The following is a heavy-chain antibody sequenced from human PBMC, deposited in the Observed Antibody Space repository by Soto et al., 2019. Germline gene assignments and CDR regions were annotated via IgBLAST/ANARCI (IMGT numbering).Heavy chain of an antibody. CDR2: ISHTGYT. CDR1: GYTFTSYG. V-gene: IGHV4-59*01. Sequence: SCKASGYTFTSYGISWIRQPPGKGLEWIGYISHTGYTSYNPSLESRLTISMDKSKNQLSLNLNSVTTADTAVYYCARGQLLFAYWGQGTPVTVSS. CDR3: ARGQLLFAY. D-gene: IGHD3-10*02. J-gene: IGHJ4*02.